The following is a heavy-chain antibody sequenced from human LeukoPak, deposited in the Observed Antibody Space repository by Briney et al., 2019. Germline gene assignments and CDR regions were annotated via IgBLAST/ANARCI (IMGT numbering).Heavy chain of an antibody. D-gene: IGHD3-16*01. CDR2: IYTGVVT. CDR1: GGSINSDNYF. CDR3: ANIRRGEFLPGSH. J-gene: IGHJ4*02. Sequence: PSETLSLTCTVSGGSINSDNYFWNWIRQPAGKGLEWIGRIYTGVVTNYNPSLKSLVTISVDTSKNQCSLRLTSVTAADAAGYYCANIRRGEFLPGSHWGQGALVTVSS. V-gene: IGHV4-61*02.